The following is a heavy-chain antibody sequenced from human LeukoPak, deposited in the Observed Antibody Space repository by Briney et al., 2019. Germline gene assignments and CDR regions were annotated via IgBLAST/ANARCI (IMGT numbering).Heavy chain of an antibody. J-gene: IGHJ4*02. V-gene: IGHV1-69*05. CDR2: IIPIFGTA. D-gene: IGHD5-24*01. CDR1: GGTFSSYA. Sequence: ASVKVSCKASGGTFSSYAISWVRQAPGQGLEWMGGIIPIFGTANYAQKFQGRVTITTDESTSTAYMDLSCLRSEDTAVYYCARSREMATIYSLQPPAFDYWGQGTLVTVSS. CDR3: ARSREMATIYSLQPPAFDY.